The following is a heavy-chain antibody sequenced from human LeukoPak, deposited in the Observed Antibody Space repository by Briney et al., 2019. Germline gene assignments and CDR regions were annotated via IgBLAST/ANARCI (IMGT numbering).Heavy chain of an antibody. Sequence: GGSLRLSCAASGFNFNTYTMNWVRQTPGKGLEWVSSISSGGNYIFYADSVKGRFTISRDNAKNSLYLQMNSLRAEDTAVYFCARLRSYGYYYDGMDVWGQGTTVIVSS. J-gene: IGHJ6*02. CDR2: ISSGGNYI. CDR3: ARLRSYGYYYDGMDV. D-gene: IGHD3-16*01. CDR1: GFNFNTYT. V-gene: IGHV3-21*01.